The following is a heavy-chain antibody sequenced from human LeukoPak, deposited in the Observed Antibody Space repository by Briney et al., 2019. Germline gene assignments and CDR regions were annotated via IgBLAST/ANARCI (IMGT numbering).Heavy chain of an antibody. CDR2: ISSSSSTI. J-gene: IGHJ4*02. D-gene: IGHD3-10*01. Sequence: PGGSLRLSCAASGFTFSSYSMNWVRQAPGKGLEWVSYISSSSSTINYADSVKGRFTISRDNAKNSLYLQMNSLRAEDTAVYYCAREAPRLLWFGESINFDYWGQGTLVTVSS. V-gene: IGHV3-48*01. CDR3: AREAPRLLWFGESINFDY. CDR1: GFTFSSYS.